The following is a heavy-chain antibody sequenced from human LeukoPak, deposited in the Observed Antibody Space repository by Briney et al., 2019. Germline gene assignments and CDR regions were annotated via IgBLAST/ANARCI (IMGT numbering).Heavy chain of an antibody. Sequence: SVKVSCKASGGTFNSYAISWVRQAPGQGLEWMGEIIPLFGTANYAQEFQGRVTITTGESTSTAYMELSSLRSEDTAVYYCARSETSLYSGSYYPDAFDIWGQGTMVTVSS. CDR2: IIPLFGTA. CDR1: GGTFNSYA. D-gene: IGHD1-26*01. V-gene: IGHV1-69*05. J-gene: IGHJ3*02. CDR3: ARSETSLYSGSYYPDAFDI.